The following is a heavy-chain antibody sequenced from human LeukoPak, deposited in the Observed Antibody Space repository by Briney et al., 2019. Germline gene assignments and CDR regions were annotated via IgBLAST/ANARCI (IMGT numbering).Heavy chain of an antibody. J-gene: IGHJ6*03. CDR3: AKLKNYYYYMDV. V-gene: IGHV4-34*01. CDR2: INHSGST. Sequence: SETLSLTCAVYGGSFSGYYWSWIRQPPGKGLEWIGEINHSGSTNYNPSLKSRVTISVDTSKNQVSLKLSSVTAADTAVYYCAKLKNYYYYMDVWGKGTTVTVSS. CDR1: GGSFSGYY.